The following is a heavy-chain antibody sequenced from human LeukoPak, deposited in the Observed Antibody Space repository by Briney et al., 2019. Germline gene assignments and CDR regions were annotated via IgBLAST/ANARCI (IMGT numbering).Heavy chain of an antibody. J-gene: IGHJ4*02. D-gene: IGHD2-21*02. CDR3: ARLPSFLGDSTDY. V-gene: IGHV4-38-2*02. CDR1: GYSISSGYY. CDR2: IYHSGST. Sequence: SETLSLTCTVSGYSISSGYYWGWIRQPPGKGLEWIGSIYHSGSTYYNPSLKSRVTISVDTSKNQFSLKLSSVTAADTAVYYCARLPSFLGDSTDYWGQGTLVTVSS.